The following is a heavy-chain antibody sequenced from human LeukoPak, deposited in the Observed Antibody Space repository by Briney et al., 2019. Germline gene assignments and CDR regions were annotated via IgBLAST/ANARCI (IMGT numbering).Heavy chain of an antibody. Sequence: GGSLRLSCAASAFTFSSYSMNWVRQAPGKGLEWVSFISTSSSYIHYADSVKGRFTISRDNAKNSLYLQMNSLRAEDTAVYYCARLNVGTIDILTGYHNDYWGQGTLVTVSS. CDR2: ISTSSSYI. D-gene: IGHD3-9*01. CDR3: ARLNVGTIDILTGYHNDY. V-gene: IGHV3-21*01. J-gene: IGHJ4*02. CDR1: AFTFSSYS.